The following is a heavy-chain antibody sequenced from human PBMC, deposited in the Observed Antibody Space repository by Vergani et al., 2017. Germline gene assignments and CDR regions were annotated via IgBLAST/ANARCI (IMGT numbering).Heavy chain of an antibody. J-gene: IGHJ4*02. CDR1: GGSISSSSYY. CDR3: ARHRLYDSSGYDY. D-gene: IGHD3-22*01. V-gene: IGHV4-39*01. CDR2: IYYSGST. Sequence: QLQLQESGPGLVKPSETLSLTCTVSGGSISSSSYYWGWIRQPPGKGLEWIGSIYYSGSTYYNPSLKSRVTISVDTSKNQFSLKLSSVTAADTGVYYCARHRLYDSSGYDYWGQGTLVTVSS.